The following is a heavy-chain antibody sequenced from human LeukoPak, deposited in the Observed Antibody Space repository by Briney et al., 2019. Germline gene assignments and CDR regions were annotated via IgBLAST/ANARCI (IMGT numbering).Heavy chain of an antibody. V-gene: IGHV4-61*08. CDR3: ARLSGYSSGHYYSDY. CDR1: GGSISSGGYY. J-gene: IGHJ4*02. CDR2: IYYSGST. Sequence: SETLSLTCTVSGGSISSGGYYWSWIRQHPGKGLEWIGYIYYSGSTYYNPSLKSRVTISVDTSKNQFSLKLSSVTAADTAVYYCARLSGYSSGHYYSDYWGQGTLVTVSS. D-gene: IGHD3-22*01.